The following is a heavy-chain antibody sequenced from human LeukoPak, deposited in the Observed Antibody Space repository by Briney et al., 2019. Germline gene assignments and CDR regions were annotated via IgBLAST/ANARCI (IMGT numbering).Heavy chain of an antibody. V-gene: IGHV1-2*02. J-gene: IGHJ4*02. D-gene: IGHD5-18*01. CDR1: GYTFTGYY. CDR3: AREGGSGGVQLWFVFSGFDY. CDR2: INPNSGGT. Sequence: ASVKVSCKASGYTFTGYYMHWVRQAPGQGLEWMGWINPNSGGTNYAQKFQGRVTMTRDTSISTAYMELSRLRSGDTAVYYCAREGGSGGVQLWFVFSGFDYWGQGTLVTVSS.